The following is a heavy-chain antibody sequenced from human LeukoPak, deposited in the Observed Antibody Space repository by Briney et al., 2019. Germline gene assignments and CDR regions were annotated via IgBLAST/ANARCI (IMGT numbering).Heavy chain of an antibody. Sequence: PSETLSLTCTVSGGSISSYYWSWIRQPPGKGLEWIGYIYYSGSTNYNPSLKSRVTISVDTSKNQSSLKLSSVTAADTAVYYCAREYYYEGAFDIWGQGTMVTVSS. D-gene: IGHD3-10*01. V-gene: IGHV4-59*12. J-gene: IGHJ3*02. CDR2: IYYSGST. CDR3: AREYYYEGAFDI. CDR1: GGSISSYY.